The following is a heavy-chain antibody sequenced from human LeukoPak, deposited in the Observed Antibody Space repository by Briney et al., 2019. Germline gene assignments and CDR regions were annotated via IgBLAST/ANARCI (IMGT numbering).Heavy chain of an antibody. CDR1: GFTFSSYN. CDR3: ARHDWFDP. Sequence: GGSLRLSCAASGFTFSSYNMNWVRQAPGKGLEWVSSISSSGSYIYYADSVKGRFTISRDNAKNTLYLQMNSLRAEDTAVYYCARHDWFDPWGRGTLVTVSS. CDR2: ISSSGSYI. J-gene: IGHJ5*02. V-gene: IGHV3-21*04.